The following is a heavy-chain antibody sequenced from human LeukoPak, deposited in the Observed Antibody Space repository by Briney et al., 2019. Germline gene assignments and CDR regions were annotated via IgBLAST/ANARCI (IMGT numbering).Heavy chain of an antibody. CDR3: ASGTIVGARGADN. D-gene: IGHD1-26*01. Sequence: GGSLRLSCAASGFTFSSYAMSWVRQAPGKALEWVSSISGSSYHIYYADSVKGRFTISRDNANNLLYLQMNSLRAEDTAVYYCASGTIVGARGADNWGQGTLVTVSS. V-gene: IGHV3-21*01. J-gene: IGHJ4*02. CDR2: ISGSSYHI. CDR1: GFTFSSYA.